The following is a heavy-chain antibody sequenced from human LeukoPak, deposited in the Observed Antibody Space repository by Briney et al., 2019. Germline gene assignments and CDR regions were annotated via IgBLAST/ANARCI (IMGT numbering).Heavy chain of an antibody. V-gene: IGHV1-2*02. Sequence: ASVKVSCKASGYTFTGYYMHWVRQAPGQGLEWMGWINPNSGDTNYTQKFQGRVTMTRDTSISTAYMELSRLRSDGTAVYYCAKPRFGYCSSTNCYSWFDPWGQGTLVTVSS. CDR3: AKPRFGYCSSTNCYSWFDP. J-gene: IGHJ5*02. CDR1: GYTFTGYY. D-gene: IGHD2-2*03. CDR2: INPNSGDT.